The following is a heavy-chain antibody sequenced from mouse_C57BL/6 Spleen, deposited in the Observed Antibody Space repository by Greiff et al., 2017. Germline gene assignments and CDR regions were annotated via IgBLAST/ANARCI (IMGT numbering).Heavy chain of an antibody. D-gene: IGHD2-4*01. Sequence: EVKVEESGEGLVKPGGSLKLSCAASGFTFSSYAMSWVRQTPEKRLEWVAYISSGGDYIYYADTVKGRFTISRDNARNTLYLQMSSLKSEDTAMYYCTRDRGYDYDVEFAYWGQGTLVTVSA. CDR3: TRDRGYDYDVEFAY. CDR1: GFTFSSYA. V-gene: IGHV5-9-1*02. J-gene: IGHJ3*01. CDR2: ISSGGDYI.